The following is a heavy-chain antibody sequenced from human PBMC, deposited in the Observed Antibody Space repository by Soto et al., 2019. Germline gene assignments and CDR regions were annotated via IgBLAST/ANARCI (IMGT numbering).Heavy chain of an antibody. D-gene: IGHD2-2*02. V-gene: IGHV3-33*01. CDR1: GFTFSSYG. J-gene: IGHJ4*02. CDR3: ARDGASSTSCYN. Sequence: GGSLRLSCAASGFTFSSYGMHWVRQAPGKGLEWVAVIWYDGSNKYYADSVKGRFTISRDNSKNTLYLQMNSLRAEDTAVYYCARDGASSTSCYNWGQGTLVTVSS. CDR2: IWYDGSNK.